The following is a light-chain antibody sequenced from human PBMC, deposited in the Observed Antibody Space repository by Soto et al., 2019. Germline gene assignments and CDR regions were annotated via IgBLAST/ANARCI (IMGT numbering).Light chain of an antibody. J-gene: IGLJ3*02. CDR2: SNN. V-gene: IGLV1-44*01. CDR1: SSNIGTHS. Sequence: QSVLTQPPAVSGTPGQRVTFFCSGSSSNIGTHSVHWYQHLPGTAPKVLISSNNERPSGVPDRFSASKSGTSASLAISGLQSEDEADYYCAAWDDTLNAWVFGGGTKLTVL. CDR3: AAWDDTLNAWV.